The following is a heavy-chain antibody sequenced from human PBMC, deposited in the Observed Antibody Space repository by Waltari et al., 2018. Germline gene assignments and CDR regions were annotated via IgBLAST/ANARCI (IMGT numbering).Heavy chain of an antibody. CDR2: IYNSGST. V-gene: IGHV4-38-2*01. Sequence: QVQLQESGPGLVKPSETLSLTCAVSGYAISSGYYWGWIRPPPGKGLEWIGIIYNSGSTSYNPSLKSRVTISVDTSKNQFSLKLSSVTAADTAVYYCARSIAAAGTNWFDPWGQGTLVTVSS. J-gene: IGHJ5*02. CDR3: ARSIAAAGTNWFDP. D-gene: IGHD6-13*01. CDR1: GYAISSGYY.